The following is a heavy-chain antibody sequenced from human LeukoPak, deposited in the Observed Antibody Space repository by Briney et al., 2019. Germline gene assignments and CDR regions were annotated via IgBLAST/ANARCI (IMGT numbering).Heavy chain of an antibody. D-gene: IGHD3-3*01. CDR2: ISSSSSYI. V-gene: IGHV3-21*01. CDR1: GFTFSSYS. Sequence: GGSLRLSCAASGFTFSSYSMNWVRQAPGKGLEWVSSISSSSSYIYYADSVKGRFTISRDNAKNSLYLQMNSLRAEDTAVYYCERGRSGRVNWFDPWGQGTLVTVSS. J-gene: IGHJ5*02. CDR3: ERGRSGRVNWFDP.